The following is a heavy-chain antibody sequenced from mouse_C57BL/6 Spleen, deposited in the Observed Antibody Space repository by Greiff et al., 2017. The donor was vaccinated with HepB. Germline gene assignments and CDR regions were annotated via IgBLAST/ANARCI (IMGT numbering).Heavy chain of an antibody. V-gene: IGHV3-1*01. CDR2: ISYSGST. CDR3: AREELGPWYFDV. D-gene: IGHD4-1*01. CDR1: GYSITSGYD. Sequence: EVHLVESGPGMVKPSQSLSLTCTVTGYSITSGYDWHWIRHFPGNKLEWMGYISYSGSTNYNPSLKSRISITHDTSKNHFFLKLNSVTTEDTATYYCAREELGPWYFDVWGTGTTVTVSS. J-gene: IGHJ1*03.